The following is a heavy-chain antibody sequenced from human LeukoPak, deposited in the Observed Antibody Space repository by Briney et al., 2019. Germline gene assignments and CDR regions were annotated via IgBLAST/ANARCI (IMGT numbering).Heavy chain of an antibody. V-gene: IGHV4-39*01. CDR1: GGSISSSPYY. CDR2: FYYSGST. CDR3: ARPFAPRGFYGMDV. J-gene: IGHJ6*02. D-gene: IGHD5-12*01. Sequence: PSETLSLTCTVSGGSISSSPYYWAWIRQPTEEGLEWIGTFYYSGSTYYNPSLKSRVTISVDTSKNQFSLKLSSVTAADTAVYYCARPFAPRGFYGMDVWGQGTTVTVSS.